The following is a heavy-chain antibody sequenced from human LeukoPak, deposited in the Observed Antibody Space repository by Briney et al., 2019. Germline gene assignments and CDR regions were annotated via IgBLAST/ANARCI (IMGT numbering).Heavy chain of an antibody. D-gene: IGHD3-3*01. J-gene: IGHJ3*02. Sequence: ASVKVSCKVSGYTLTELSMHWVRQAPGKGLEWMGGFDPEDGETIYAQKFQGRVTMTEDTSTDTAYMELSSLRSEDTAVYYCATDPFTIFGVVRNDAFDIWGQGTMVTVSS. CDR3: ATDPFTIFGVVRNDAFDI. CDR2: FDPEDGET. CDR1: GYTLTELS. V-gene: IGHV1-24*01.